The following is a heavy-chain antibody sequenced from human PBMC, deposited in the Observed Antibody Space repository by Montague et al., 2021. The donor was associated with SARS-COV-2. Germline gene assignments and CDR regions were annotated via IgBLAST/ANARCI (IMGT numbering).Heavy chain of an antibody. J-gene: IGHJ6*02. CDR1: VFTFSSYD. V-gene: IGHV3-33*08. D-gene: IGHD3-10*01. CDR2: IWYDGSNQ. Sequence: SLRLSCAASVFTFSSYDMHWVRQAPGKGLEWVAVIWYDGSNQYYGDSVKGRFTISRDNSKNTLYLQMNSLRAEDTAVYYCAREYSAPRWFGEYNRYGMDVWGQG. CDR3: AREYSAPRWFGEYNRYGMDV.